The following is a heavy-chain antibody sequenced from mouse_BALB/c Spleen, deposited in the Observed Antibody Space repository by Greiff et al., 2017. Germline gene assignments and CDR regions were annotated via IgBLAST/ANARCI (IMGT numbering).Heavy chain of an antibody. D-gene: IGHD2-10*01. J-gene: IGHJ4*01. CDR3: ARGAYYGNYYAMDY. V-gene: IGHV1-4*01. CDR1: GYTFTSYT. Sequence: QVQLQQSGAELARPGASVKMSCKASGYTFTSYTMHWVKQRPGQGLEWIGYINPSSGYTNYNQKFKDKATLTADKSSSTAYMQLSSLTSEDSEVYYCARGAYYGNYYAMDYWGQGTSVTVSS. CDR2: INPSSGYT.